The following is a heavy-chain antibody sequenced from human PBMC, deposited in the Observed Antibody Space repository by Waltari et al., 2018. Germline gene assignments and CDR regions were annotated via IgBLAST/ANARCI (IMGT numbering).Heavy chain of an antibody. CDR1: VFTFSRSW. J-gene: IGHJ3*02. CDR3: TTGGVKGPHDAFDI. V-gene: IGHV3-15*01. CDR2: IKSKTDGGTT. Sequence: VQLVDSGGGLVKPGGSLGLSCAASVFTFSRSWMTWVRQAPGKGLEWVGRIKSKTDGGTTDYAAPVKGRFTISRDDSKNTLYLQMNSLKTEDTAVYYCTTGGVKGPHDAFDIWGQGTMVTVSS. D-gene: IGHD2-8*01.